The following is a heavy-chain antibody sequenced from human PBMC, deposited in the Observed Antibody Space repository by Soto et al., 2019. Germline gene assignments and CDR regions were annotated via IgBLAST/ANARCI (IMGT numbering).Heavy chain of an antibody. J-gene: IGHJ4*02. CDR1: GGSIRSYY. CDR2: VLYSGHT. V-gene: IGHV4-59*01. Sequence: ETLSLTCSVSGGSIRSYYWSWIRQPPGKGLEWLGYVLYSGHTNYSPSLTSRVSMSVDMSKNQFSLKLSSVTAADTAVYYCARRGYASGRYFDYWGQGALVTVSS. CDR3: ARRGYASGRYFDY. D-gene: IGHD3-10*01.